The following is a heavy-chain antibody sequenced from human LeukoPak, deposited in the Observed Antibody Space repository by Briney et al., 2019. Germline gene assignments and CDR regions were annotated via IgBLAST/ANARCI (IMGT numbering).Heavy chain of an antibody. CDR1: GGSISSYY. CDR3: ARWSRDGYNYFDH. Sequence: SETLSLTCTVSGGSISSYYWTWIRQPPGKGLEWIGYIYYSGSTNYNPSLKSRVTISLDTSKNQFSLKLSSVTAADTAVYYCARWSRDGYNYFDHWGQGTLVTVSS. CDR2: IYYSGST. D-gene: IGHD5-24*01. V-gene: IGHV4-59*01. J-gene: IGHJ4*02.